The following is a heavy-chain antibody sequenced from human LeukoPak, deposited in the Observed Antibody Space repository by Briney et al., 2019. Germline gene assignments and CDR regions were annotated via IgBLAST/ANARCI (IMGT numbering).Heavy chain of an antibody. J-gene: IGHJ4*02. V-gene: IGHV3-30-3*01. CDR1: GFTFSSYA. D-gene: IGHD1-26*01. CDR3: ARLVGATERNDY. CDR2: ISYDGSNK. Sequence: PGGSLRLSCAASGFTFSSYAMHWVRQAPGKGLEWVAVISYDGSNKYYADSVEGRFTISRDNSKNTLYLQMNSLRAEDTAVYYSARLVGATERNDYWGQGTLVTVSS.